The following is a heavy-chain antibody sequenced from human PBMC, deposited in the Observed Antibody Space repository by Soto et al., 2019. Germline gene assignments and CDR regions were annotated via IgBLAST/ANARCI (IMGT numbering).Heavy chain of an antibody. V-gene: IGHV1-3*01. Sequence: SVKVSCKXFGYTFTRDAMHWVSLAPGQRLEWMGWINAGNGNTKYSQKFQRRVTITKDTSKNQLVLTMTNMDPVDTATYYCAHLAWKEMWPRAPVVNWGQGTPVTVSS. CDR2: INAGNGNT. CDR3: AHLAWKEMWPRAPVVN. J-gene: IGHJ4*02. CDR1: GYTFTRDA. D-gene: IGHD5-18*01.